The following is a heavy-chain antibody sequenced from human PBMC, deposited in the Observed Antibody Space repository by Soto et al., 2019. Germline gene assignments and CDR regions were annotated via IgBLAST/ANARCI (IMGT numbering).Heavy chain of an antibody. Sequence: PGGSLRLSCAASGFTFSSYGMHWVRQAPGKGLEWVAVISYDGSNKYYADSVKGRFTISRDNSKNTLYLQMNSLRAEDTAVYYCTGYEHYAEYFQHWGQGTLVTVSS. J-gene: IGHJ1*01. D-gene: IGHD1-1*01. CDR1: GFTFSSYG. V-gene: IGHV3-30*03. CDR2: ISYDGSNK. CDR3: TGYEHYAEYFQH.